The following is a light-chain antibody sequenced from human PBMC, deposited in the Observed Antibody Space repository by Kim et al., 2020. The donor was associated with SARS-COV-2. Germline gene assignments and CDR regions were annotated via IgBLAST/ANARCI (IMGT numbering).Light chain of an antibody. CDR3: AVWDSSLSGWV. V-gene: IGLV1-47*01. Sequence: ELTQPPSESGTPGQRVSISCSGSSSNIGSNYVYWFQQLPGTAPKLLIYRNHQRPSGVPDRFSGSKSGTSASLVISGLRSEEEADYFCAVWDSSLSGWVFGGGTQLTVL. J-gene: IGLJ3*02. CDR1: SSNIGSNY. CDR2: RNH.